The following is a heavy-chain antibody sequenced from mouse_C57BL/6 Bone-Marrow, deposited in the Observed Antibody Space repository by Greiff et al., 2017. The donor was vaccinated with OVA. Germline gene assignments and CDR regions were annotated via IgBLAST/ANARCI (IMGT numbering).Heavy chain of an antibody. D-gene: IGHD1-1*01. CDR2: LWSGGST. Sequence: QVQLKQSGPGLVQPSQSLSITCTVSGFSLTSYGVHWVRQSPGKGLEWLGVLWSGGSTDYNAAFISRLSISKDNSKSQVFFKMNSLQADDTAIYYCARGSNYYGSSYTLYFDVWGTGTTVTVSS. V-gene: IGHV2-2*01. J-gene: IGHJ1*03. CDR3: ARGSNYYGSSYTLYFDV. CDR1: GFSLTSYG.